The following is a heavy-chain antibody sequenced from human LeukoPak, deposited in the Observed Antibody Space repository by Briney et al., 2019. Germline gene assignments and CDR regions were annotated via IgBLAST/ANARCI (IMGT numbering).Heavy chain of an antibody. Sequence: GGSLRLSCAASGFTFSTYWMHWVRQAPGKGLVWVARIKGDGSSTIYADSVKGRFTISRDNSKNTLYLQTSSLRAEDTAVYYCARASTTVPNLLDHWGRGTLVTASS. J-gene: IGHJ4*02. D-gene: IGHD4-17*01. CDR1: GFTFSTYW. V-gene: IGHV3-74*01. CDR2: IKGDGSST. CDR3: ARASTTVPNLLDH.